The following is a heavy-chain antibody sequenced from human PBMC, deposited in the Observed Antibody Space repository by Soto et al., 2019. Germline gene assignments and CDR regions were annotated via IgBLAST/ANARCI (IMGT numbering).Heavy chain of an antibody. CDR2: IKQDGSEK. CDR3: ARDLVVVAATVSYYYYGMDV. V-gene: IGHV3-7*01. Sequence: GGSLRLSCAASGFTFSSYWMSWVRQAPGKGLEWVANIKQDGSEKYYVDSVKGRFTISRDNAKNSLYLQMNSLRAEDTAVYYCARDLVVVAATVSYYYYGMDVWGQGTTVTVS. J-gene: IGHJ6*02. CDR1: GFTFSSYW. D-gene: IGHD2-15*01.